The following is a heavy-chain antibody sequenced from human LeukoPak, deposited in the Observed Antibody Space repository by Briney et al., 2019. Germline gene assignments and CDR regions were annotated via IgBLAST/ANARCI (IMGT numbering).Heavy chain of an antibody. Sequence: PSETLSLTCAVSGGSISSSNWWSWVRQPPGKGLEWIGEIYHSGSTYYNPSLKSRVTISVDTSKNQFSLKLSSVTAADTAVYYCARTVRGVAYYYYYMDVWGKGTTVTVSS. CDR2: IYHSGST. CDR1: GGSISSSNW. D-gene: IGHD3-10*02. V-gene: IGHV4-4*02. CDR3: ARTVRGVAYYYYYMDV. J-gene: IGHJ6*03.